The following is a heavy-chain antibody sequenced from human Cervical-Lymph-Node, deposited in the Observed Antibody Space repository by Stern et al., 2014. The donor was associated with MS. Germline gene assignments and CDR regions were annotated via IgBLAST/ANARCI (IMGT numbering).Heavy chain of an antibody. J-gene: IGHJ6*02. V-gene: IGHV4-4*02. CDR1: GGSISSSNW. CDR3: ARGRGYDILKGYYYYGMDV. D-gene: IGHD3-9*01. CDR2: IVHSGST. Sequence: QLQLQESGTGLVKPSGTLSLTCAVSGGSISSSNWRSWVRQPPGKGLWWIGEIVHSGSTNYNPSHKRRSTIAVDKSKNQFSLKLSSVTAADTAVYYCARGRGYDILKGYYYYGMDVWGQGTTVTVSS.